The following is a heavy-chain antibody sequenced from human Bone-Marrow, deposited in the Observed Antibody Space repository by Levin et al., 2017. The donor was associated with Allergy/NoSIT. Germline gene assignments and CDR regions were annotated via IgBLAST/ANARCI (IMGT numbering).Heavy chain of an antibody. CDR1: GYSISSNCY. CDR2: IYHSGNT. V-gene: IGHV4-38-2*02. J-gene: IGHJ5*01. CDR3: ARDCGDLIENWFDS. Sequence: TPSETLSLTCVVSGYSISSNCYWGWIRQPPGKGLEWIGNIYHSGNTFYNPSLRSRVTISVDTSKNQFSLKLNSVTAADTAVYYCARDCGDLIENWFDSWGQGTLVTVSS. D-gene: IGHD3-22*01.